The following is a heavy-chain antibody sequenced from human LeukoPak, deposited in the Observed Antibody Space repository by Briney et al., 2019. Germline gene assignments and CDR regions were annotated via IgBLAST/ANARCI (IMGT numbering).Heavy chain of an antibody. V-gene: IGHV3-30*02. CDR3: ATYLDYDFWSGFTDY. CDR1: GFTFSSYG. CDR2: MRHDGSNK. J-gene: IGHJ4*02. Sequence: GGSLRLSCAASGFTFSSYGMHWVRQAPGKGLEWVAFMRHDGSNKYYADSVKGRFTISRDNSKNTLYLQMNSLRAEDTAVYYCATYLDYDFWSGFTDYWGQGTLVTVSS. D-gene: IGHD3-3*01.